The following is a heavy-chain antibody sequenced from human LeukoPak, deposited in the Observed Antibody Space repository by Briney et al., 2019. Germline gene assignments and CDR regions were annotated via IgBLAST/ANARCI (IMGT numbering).Heavy chain of an antibody. D-gene: IGHD3-3*01. CDR2: INHSGST. CDR1: GGSFSGYY. J-gene: IGHJ4*02. Sequence: PSETLSLTCAVYGGSFSGYYWSWIRQPPGKGLEWIGEINHSGSTNYNPSLKSRVTIPVDTSKNQFSLKLSSVTAADTAVYYCARGPLRGVVITAWGQGTLVTVSS. CDR3: ARGPLRGVVITA. V-gene: IGHV4-34*01.